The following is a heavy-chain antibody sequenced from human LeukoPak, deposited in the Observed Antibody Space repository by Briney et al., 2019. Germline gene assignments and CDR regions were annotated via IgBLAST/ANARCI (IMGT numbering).Heavy chain of an antibody. CDR2: INHSGST. V-gene: IGHV4-34*01. Sequence: PSETLSLTCAVYGGSFSGYYWSWIRQPPGKGLEWIGEINHSGSTYYNPSLKSRVTISVDTSKNQFSLKLSSVTAADTAVYYCARDNYDFWSGKENYFDYWGQGTLVTVSS. D-gene: IGHD3-3*01. CDR3: ARDNYDFWSGKENYFDY. CDR1: GGSFSGYY. J-gene: IGHJ4*02.